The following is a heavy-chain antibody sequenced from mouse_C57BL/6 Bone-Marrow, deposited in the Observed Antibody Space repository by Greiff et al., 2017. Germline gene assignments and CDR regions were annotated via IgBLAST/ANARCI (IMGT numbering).Heavy chain of an antibody. CDR2: IDPSDSYT. D-gene: IGHD1-1*01. CDR1: GYTFTSYW. V-gene: IGHV1-59*01. CDR3: ARRDYGSSWDYYAMDY. J-gene: IGHJ4*01. Sequence: QVHVKQPGAELVRPGTSVKLSCKASGYTFTSYWMHWVKQRPGQGLEWIGVIDPSDSYTNYNQKFKGKATLTVDTSSSTAYMQLSSLTSEDSAVYYCARRDYGSSWDYYAMDYWGQGTSVTVSS.